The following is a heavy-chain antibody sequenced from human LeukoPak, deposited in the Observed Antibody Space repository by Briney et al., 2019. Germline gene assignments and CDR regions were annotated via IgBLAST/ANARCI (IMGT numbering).Heavy chain of an antibody. CDR3: TNSDDYGDY. Sequence: GGSLRLSCAASGFTFSNYAMNWVRQAPGKGLEWVSGVRVSDETYYADAVKGRFTISRDDSKNTLYLHMTSLRAEDTAVYYCTNSDDYGDYWGQGPLVTVSS. CDR2: VRVSDET. V-gene: IGHV3-23*01. J-gene: IGHJ4*02. CDR1: GFTFSNYA.